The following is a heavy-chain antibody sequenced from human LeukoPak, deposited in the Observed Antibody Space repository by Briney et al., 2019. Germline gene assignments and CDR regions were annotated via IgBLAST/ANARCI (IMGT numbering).Heavy chain of an antibody. CDR2: IYTSGST. Sequence: SETLSLTCTVSGGSISSYYWSWIRQPAGKGLEWIGRIYTSGSTNYNPSLKSRVTMSVDTSKNQFSLKLSSVTAADTAAYYCAREVGYCSGGSCYSSYYYMDVWGKGTTVTVSS. V-gene: IGHV4-4*07. D-gene: IGHD2-15*01. CDR3: AREVGYCSGGSCYSSYYYMDV. CDR1: GGSISSYY. J-gene: IGHJ6*03.